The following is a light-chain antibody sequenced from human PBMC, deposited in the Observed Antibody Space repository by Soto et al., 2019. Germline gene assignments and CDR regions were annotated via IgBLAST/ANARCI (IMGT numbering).Light chain of an antibody. J-gene: IGKJ1*01. Sequence: DIQMTQSPSSLSASVGDRVTISCRASQGIRNDLGWYQQKPGKAPKRLIYAASSLQSGVPSRFSGSGSGTHFTLTITVLQPEDFATYYCQQTYSSLPITFGQGTKVDIK. V-gene: IGKV1-39*01. CDR3: QQTYSSLPIT. CDR2: AAS. CDR1: QGIRND.